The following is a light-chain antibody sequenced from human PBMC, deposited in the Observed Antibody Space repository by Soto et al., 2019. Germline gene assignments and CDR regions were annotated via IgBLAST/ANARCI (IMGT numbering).Light chain of an antibody. V-gene: IGKV3-15*01. CDR3: QPYNNWPLT. J-gene: IGKJ4*01. CDR1: QSVSSY. Sequence: EMVMTQSPAILSVSPGESATLSCRASQSVSSYLAWYQQKPGQAPRLLIYDASTRATGVPTRFSGSRSGAEFTLTINSLQSEDFAVYYCQPYNNWPLTFGGGTKVDIK. CDR2: DAS.